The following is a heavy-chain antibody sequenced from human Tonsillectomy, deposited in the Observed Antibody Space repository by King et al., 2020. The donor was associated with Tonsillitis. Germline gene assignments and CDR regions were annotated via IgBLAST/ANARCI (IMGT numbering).Heavy chain of an antibody. J-gene: IGHJ3*02. Sequence: VQLVESGGGLVQPGGSLRLSCAAARFTFSSNWMSWVRQAPGKGREWVANIKQDGSEKYYVDSVKGRFTISRDNAKNSLYLQMNSLRAEDTAVYYCARDLTYYDILTGYYNGAFDIWGQGTMVTVSS. CDR3: ARDLTYYDILTGYYNGAFDI. D-gene: IGHD3-9*01. CDR1: RFTFSSNW. V-gene: IGHV3-7*01. CDR2: IKQDGSEK.